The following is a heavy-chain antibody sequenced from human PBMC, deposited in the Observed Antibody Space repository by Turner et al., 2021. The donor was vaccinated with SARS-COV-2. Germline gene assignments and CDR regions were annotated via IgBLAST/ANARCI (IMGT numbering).Heavy chain of an antibody. Sequence: QVQLVQSGAEVKKPGASVRVSCKASGYTFTSYGFSWVRQAPGQGLEWMGGISAYNGNTNYAQNLKGRVTMTTDTSTSTAYMELRSLRSDDTAVYYCARTIMIFVGMDVWGQGTTVTVSS. CDR3: ARTIMIFVGMDV. CDR2: ISAYNGNT. J-gene: IGHJ6*02. D-gene: IGHD3-9*01. V-gene: IGHV1-18*01. CDR1: GYTFTSYG.